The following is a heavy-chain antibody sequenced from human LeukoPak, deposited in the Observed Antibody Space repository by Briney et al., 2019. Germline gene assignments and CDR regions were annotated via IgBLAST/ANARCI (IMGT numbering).Heavy chain of an antibody. CDR1: GFTFSSLA. CDR2: ISSSGDIT. D-gene: IGHD4-17*01. J-gene: IGHJ6*02. Sequence: GGSLRLSCVASGFTFSSLAMSWVRQAPGKGLEWVSDISSSGDITDYADSVKGRFTISRDNSKNTVYLQMNSLRAEDTAVYYCARDYGDYFGNYGMDVWGQGTTVTVSS. V-gene: IGHV3-23*01. CDR3: ARDYGDYFGNYGMDV.